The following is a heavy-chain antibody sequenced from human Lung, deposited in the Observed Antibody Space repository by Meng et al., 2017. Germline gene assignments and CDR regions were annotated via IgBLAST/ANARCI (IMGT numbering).Heavy chain of an antibody. V-gene: IGHV4-34*01. CDR1: GGSFSDYY. CDR2: INHSGST. J-gene: IGHJ4*02. CDR3: ARGPTTMAHDFDY. D-gene: IGHD4-11*01. Sequence: LQRWAAGLFKPSETSSLTCVVSGGSFSDYYWSWIRQPPGKGLEWIGEINHSGSTNYNPSLESRATISVDTSQNNLSLKLSSVTAADSAVYYCARGPTTMAHDFDYWGQGTLVTVSS.